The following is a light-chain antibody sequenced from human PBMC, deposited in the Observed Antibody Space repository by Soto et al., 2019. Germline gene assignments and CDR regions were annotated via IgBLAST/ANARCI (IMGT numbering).Light chain of an antibody. J-gene: IGLJ1*01. V-gene: IGLV2-8*01. Sequence: QSGLTQPPSASGSPGQSVTISCTGTKSDIGVYDFVSWYQHHPGKAPRLIIYEVVQRPSGVPDRFSGSKSGHTASLTVSGLQAADEADYFCKSYAGSNTYVFGSGTKVTVL. CDR3: KSYAGSNTYV. CDR2: EVV. CDR1: KSDIGVYDF.